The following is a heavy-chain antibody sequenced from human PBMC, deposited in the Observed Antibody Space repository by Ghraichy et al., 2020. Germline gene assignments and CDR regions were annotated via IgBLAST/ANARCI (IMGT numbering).Heavy chain of an antibody. Sequence: SETLSLTCAAYGGSFNGYFWGWVRQRPGKGLEWIGEINHRGDPNYNPSLRGRVTISGDPSKRQFSLSMSDVTAADTATYFCTRSHFMKTLGGILSFWGQGTLVTVSS. CDR2: INHRGDP. CDR1: GGSFNGYF. V-gene: IGHV4-34*01. J-gene: IGHJ4*02. D-gene: IGHD3-16*01. CDR3: TRSHFMKTLGGILSF.